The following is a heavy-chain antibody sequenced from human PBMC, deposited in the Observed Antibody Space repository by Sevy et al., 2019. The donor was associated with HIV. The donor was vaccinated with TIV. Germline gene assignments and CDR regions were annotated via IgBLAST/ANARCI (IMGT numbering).Heavy chain of an antibody. CDR2: IYYSGST. Sequence: SETLSLTCTVSGGSISSYYWSWIRQPPGKGLVWIGYIYYSGSTNYNPSLKSRVTISVDTSKNQFSLKLSSVTAADPAVYYCARAEEYCSSTSCYFWFDPWGQGTLVTVSS. V-gene: IGHV4-59*01. CDR1: GGSISSYY. D-gene: IGHD2-2*01. CDR3: ARAEEYCSSTSCYFWFDP. J-gene: IGHJ5*02.